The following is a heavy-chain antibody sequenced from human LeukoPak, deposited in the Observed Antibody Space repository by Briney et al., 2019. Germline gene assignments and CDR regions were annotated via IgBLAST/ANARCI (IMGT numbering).Heavy chain of an antibody. CDR1: GYTFTGYY. V-gene: IGHV1-2*02. CDR3: ARKLSMVRGVLLFDP. D-gene: IGHD3-10*01. CDR2: INPNSGGT. Sequence: ASVKVSCKASGYTFTGYYMHWVRQAPGQGLEWMGWINPNSGGTNYAQKFQGRVTMTRDTSFSTAYMELSRLRSDDTAVYYCARKLSMVRGVLLFDPWGQGTLVTVSS. J-gene: IGHJ5*02.